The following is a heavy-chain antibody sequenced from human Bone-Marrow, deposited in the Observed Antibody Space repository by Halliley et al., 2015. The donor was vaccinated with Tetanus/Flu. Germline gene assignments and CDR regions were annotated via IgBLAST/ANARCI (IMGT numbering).Heavy chain of an antibody. Sequence: QLVQSGAEVKKPGSSVKVSCKASGGTFSNFASGGTFSNYAITWVRQAPGQGLEWMGGILPIFGTASYAQKFQGRVTITADEASTTAYMGPSSLRSEDTAIYYCARPTIFGNMYDAFNIWGQGTMVTVSS. CDR1: GGTFSNYA. V-gene: IGHV1-69*01. CDR3: ARPTIFGNMYDAFNI. D-gene: IGHD3-3*02. J-gene: IGHJ3*02. CDR2: ILPIFGTA.